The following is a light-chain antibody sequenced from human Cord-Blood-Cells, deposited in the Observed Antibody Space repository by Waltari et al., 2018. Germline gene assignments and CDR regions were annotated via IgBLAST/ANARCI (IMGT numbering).Light chain of an antibody. CDR1: GSNLGSNT. J-gene: IGLJ2*01. CDR2: SKN. CDR3: ASWDDSLNGPV. Sequence: HSALTQPPPASGTPGQGLTISCSVSGSNLGSNTENWYQQPPGTAPKHLIYSKNQRPSGVPARLSGSNSGTYASLVISGLQSEDEADYYCASWDDSLNGPVFGGGTKLTVL. V-gene: IGLV1-44*01.